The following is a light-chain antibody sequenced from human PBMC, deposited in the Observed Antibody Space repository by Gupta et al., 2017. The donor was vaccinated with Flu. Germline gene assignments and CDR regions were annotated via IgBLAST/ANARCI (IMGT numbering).Light chain of an antibody. Sequence: SITSTGTGTSSDVGYYNLVSQHQPQPGKAPKLMIYEVRKRPAGVPNRFSGSKSGNTASLTISELEDEDEADYYCCAIIGGSPWVFGGGTKLTV. CDR2: EVR. J-gene: IGLJ3*02. CDR3: CAIIGGSPWV. V-gene: IGLV2-23*02. CDR1: SSDVGYYNL.